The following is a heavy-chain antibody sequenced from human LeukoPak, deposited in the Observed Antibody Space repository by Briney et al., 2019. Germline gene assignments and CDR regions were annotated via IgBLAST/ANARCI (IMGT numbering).Heavy chain of an antibody. V-gene: IGHV3-7*01. CDR3: VPHLSSGGYSVFHN. Sequence: GGSLRLSCAASGFTFNGYWMSWVRQAPGQGLEWVAHIKEDGSAKYYVDSVKGRFIISRDNTKNSLYLQMNSLRIEDTAVYYCVPHLSSGGYSVFHNWGQGTRVTVSS. CDR1: GFTFNGYW. D-gene: IGHD1-26*01. J-gene: IGHJ4*02. CDR2: IKEDGSAK.